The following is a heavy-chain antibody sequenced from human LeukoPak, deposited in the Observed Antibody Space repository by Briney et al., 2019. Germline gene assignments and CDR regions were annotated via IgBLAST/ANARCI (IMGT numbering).Heavy chain of an antibody. CDR3: ARGRRVYYDSWSGYITLAFDY. CDR2: INHSGST. J-gene: IGHJ4*02. V-gene: IGHV4-34*01. Sequence: PSETLSLTCAVYGGSFSGYYWSWIRQPPGKGLEWIGEINHSGSTNYNPSLKSRVTISVDTSKNQFSLKLSSVTAADTAVYYCARGRRVYYDSWSGYITLAFDYWGQGTLVTVSS. CDR1: GGSFSGYY. D-gene: IGHD3-3*01.